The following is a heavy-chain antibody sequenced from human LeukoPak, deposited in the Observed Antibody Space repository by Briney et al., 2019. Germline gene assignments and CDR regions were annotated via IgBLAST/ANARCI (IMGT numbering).Heavy chain of an antibody. CDR3: ASDYDSDAFDI. CDR2: IRNGGSHK. Sequence: PGGSLRLSCAASGFTFSSYGMHWVRRAPGKGLEWVSFIRNGGSHKYYADSVKGRFTISRDNSKNTVYLQMNSLRAEDTAVYYCASDYDSDAFDIWGQGTMVTVSS. J-gene: IGHJ3*02. V-gene: IGHV3-30*02. D-gene: IGHD3-3*01. CDR1: GFTFSSYG.